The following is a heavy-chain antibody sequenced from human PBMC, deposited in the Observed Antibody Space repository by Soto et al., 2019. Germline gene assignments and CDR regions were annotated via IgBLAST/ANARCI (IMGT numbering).Heavy chain of an antibody. J-gene: IGHJ6*02. V-gene: IGHV3-48*03. CDR2: ISSSGSTI. CDR1: GFTFSSYE. Sequence: SLRLSCAASGFTFSSYEMNWVRQAPGKGLEWVSYISSSGSTIYYADSVKGRFTISRDNAKNSLYLQMNSLRAEDTAVYYCAREGTLYCSSTRCYTGDYGMDVWGQGTTVTVSS. D-gene: IGHD2-2*02. CDR3: AREGTLYCSSTRCYTGDYGMDV.